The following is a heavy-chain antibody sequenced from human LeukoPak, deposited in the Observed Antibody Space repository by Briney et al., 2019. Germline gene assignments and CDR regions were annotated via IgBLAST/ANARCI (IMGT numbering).Heavy chain of an antibody. CDR3: ARALTPGYCSGGTCSYFDY. D-gene: IGHD2-15*01. CDR1: GGSIRSYY. V-gene: IGHV4-59*01. J-gene: IGHJ4*02. Sequence: KPSETVSLTCTVSGGSIRSYYWSWIRQPPGKGLEWIGYIYYSGSTNSNPSLKSRVTISVDTSKNQFSLKVSSVTAADTAVYYCARALTPGYCSGGTCSYFDYWGQGTLVTVSS. CDR2: IYYSGST.